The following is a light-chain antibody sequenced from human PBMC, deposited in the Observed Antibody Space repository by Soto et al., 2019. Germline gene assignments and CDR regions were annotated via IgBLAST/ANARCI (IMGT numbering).Light chain of an antibody. V-gene: IGKV3-20*01. CDR1: QNVDSNY. CDR2: GAS. CDR3: QQYGSLSWT. Sequence: EIGLTQSPGTLSLSPRERDTLSCRASQNVDSNYLAWYQQKPGQAPRIIIFGASGRATGIPDRFSGSGSGTDFTLTISRLEPEDFAVYYCQQYGSLSWTFGQGTKVAIK. J-gene: IGKJ1*01.